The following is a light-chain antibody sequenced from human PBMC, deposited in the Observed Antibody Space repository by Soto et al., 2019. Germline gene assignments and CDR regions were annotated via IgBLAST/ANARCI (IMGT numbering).Light chain of an antibody. CDR3: QQYGSSPLT. V-gene: IGKV3-20*01. J-gene: IGKJ4*01. CDR2: GAS. CDR1: QSVSSSY. Sequence: EIALTQSPGTLSLSPGERATLSCRASQSVSSSYLAWYQQKPGQAPRLLIYGASSRATVLPDRFSGSGSGTDFTLTISRLEPEDFAVYYCQQYGSSPLTFSGGTKGEIK.